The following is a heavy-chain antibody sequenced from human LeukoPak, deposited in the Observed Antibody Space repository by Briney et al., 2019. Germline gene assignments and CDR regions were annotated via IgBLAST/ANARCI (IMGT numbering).Heavy chain of an antibody. V-gene: IGHV4-59*01. CDR3: ARTWGIVYYFDY. D-gene: IGHD3-16*01. CDR2: IYYSGST. CDR1: RGSISSYY. Sequence: SETLSLTCTVSRGSISSYYWSWIRQPRGKGLEWIGYIYYSGSTNYNPSLKSRVTISVDTSKNQFSLKLSSVTAADTAVYYCARTWGIVYYFDYWGQGTLVTVSS. J-gene: IGHJ4*02.